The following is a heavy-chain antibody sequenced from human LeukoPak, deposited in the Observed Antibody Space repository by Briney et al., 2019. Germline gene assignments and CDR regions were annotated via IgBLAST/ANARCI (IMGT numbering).Heavy chain of an antibody. V-gene: IGHV3-74*03. CDR3: ARDQRVTGRPDIDY. CDR1: GFTFRKHW. Sequence: PGGSLRLSCAASGFTFRKHWMHCVRQTPGKGLVWVSRISSDGSSTTYADSVKGRFTISRDNAKNTLYLQMNNLRAEDTAMYYCARDQRVTGRPDIDYWGQGTLVIVSS. CDR2: ISSDGSST. D-gene: IGHD6-6*01. J-gene: IGHJ4*02.